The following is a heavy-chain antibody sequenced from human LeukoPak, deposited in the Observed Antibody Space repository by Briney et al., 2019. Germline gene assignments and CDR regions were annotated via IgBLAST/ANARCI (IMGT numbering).Heavy chain of an antibody. Sequence: PGGSLRLSCAASGFTFSSFWMTWVRQAPGKGLEWVSYISSGGSSISHADSVKGRFTISRDNAENSLYLQMNSLRAEDTAVYYCARRPAAGRCFDYWGQGTLVTVSS. V-gene: IGHV3-48*04. CDR2: ISSGGSSI. J-gene: IGHJ4*02. CDR3: ARRPAAGRCFDY. CDR1: GFTFSSFW. D-gene: IGHD6-13*01.